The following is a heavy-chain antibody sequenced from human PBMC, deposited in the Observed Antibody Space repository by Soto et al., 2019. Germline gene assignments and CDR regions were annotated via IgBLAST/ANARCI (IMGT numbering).Heavy chain of an antibody. V-gene: IGHV3-48*02. CDR2: ITDSSDTV. Sequence: GGSLRLSCVASGFSFSNYNMNWVRQAPGKGLEWVSYITDSSDTVHYADSVRGRFTISRDNAESSLYLQMNSLRDEDTAEYFCARDFGHGYYLDYWGRGTLVTVSS. CDR3: ARDFGHGYYLDY. J-gene: IGHJ4*02. CDR1: GFSFSNYN. D-gene: IGHD3-3*01.